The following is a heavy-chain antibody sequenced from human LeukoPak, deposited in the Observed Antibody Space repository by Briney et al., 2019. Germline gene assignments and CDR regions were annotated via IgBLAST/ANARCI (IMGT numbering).Heavy chain of an antibody. V-gene: IGHV3-21*04. CDR3: ARDSYYGSGSYYRYTFDY. Sequence: GGSLRLSCAASGFTFSSYSMNWVRQAPGKGLEWVSSISSSSSYIYYADSVKGRFTISRDNSKNTLYLQMNSLRAEDTAVYYCARDSYYGSGSYYRYTFDYWGQGTLVTVSS. CDR2: ISSSSSYI. D-gene: IGHD3-10*01. CDR1: GFTFSSYS. J-gene: IGHJ4*02.